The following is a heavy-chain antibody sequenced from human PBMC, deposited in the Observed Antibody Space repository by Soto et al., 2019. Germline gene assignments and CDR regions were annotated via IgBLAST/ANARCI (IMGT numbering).Heavy chain of an antibody. CDR1: GFTFSSYP. D-gene: IGHD1-26*01. CDR2: ISSRRGKP. J-gene: IGHJ4*02. CDR3: TKGLQWELPLDS. V-gene: IGHV3-23*01. Sequence: PGGSLRLSYTVSGFTFSSYPMTWFRQAPGQGLEGVSAISSRRGKPYYAGTVEGRFTIYRDNSKNTLSLQMNSLRDEDTAGYYWTKGLQWELPLDSWGQGTLVTVSS.